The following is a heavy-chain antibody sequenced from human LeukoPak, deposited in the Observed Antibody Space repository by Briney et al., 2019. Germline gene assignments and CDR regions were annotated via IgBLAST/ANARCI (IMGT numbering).Heavy chain of an antibody. J-gene: IGHJ3*02. CDR2: IKQDGSEK. CDR1: GFTFSSYA. Sequence: GGSLRLSCAASGFTFSSYAMSWVRQAPGKGLEWVANIKQDGSEKYYVDSVKGRFTISRDNAKNSLYLQMNSLRAEDTAVYYCARSQFAFDIWGQGTMVTVSS. CDR3: ARSQFAFDI. V-gene: IGHV3-7*01.